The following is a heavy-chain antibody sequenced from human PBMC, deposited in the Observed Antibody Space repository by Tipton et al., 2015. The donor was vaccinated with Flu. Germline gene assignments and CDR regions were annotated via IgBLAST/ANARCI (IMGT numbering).Heavy chain of an antibody. CDR2: IYYSGST. CDR3: ARELVVVATIDY. Sequence: TLSLTCTVSGGSISSGGYYWSWIRQHPGKGLEWIGYIYYSGSTYYNPSLKSRVTISVDTSKNQSPLKLSSVTAADTAVYYCARELVVVATIDYWGQGTLVTVSS. D-gene: IGHD2-15*01. J-gene: IGHJ4*02. CDR1: GGSISSGGYY. V-gene: IGHV4-31*03.